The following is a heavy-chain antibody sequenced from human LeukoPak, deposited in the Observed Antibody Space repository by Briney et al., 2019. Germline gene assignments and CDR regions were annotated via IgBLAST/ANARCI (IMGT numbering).Heavy chain of an antibody. V-gene: IGHV3-64D*06. D-gene: IGHD1-1*01. CDR3: VREGLERRTNFDY. J-gene: IGHJ4*02. CDR1: GFTFPSHV. Sequence: PGGSLRFSCSASGFTFPSHVMHWVRKAQGRGLKYFSGISMNVQTTYYAGSVKGRFTISRDSSKNTVYLQMNSLTAEDTAVYYCVREGLERRTNFDYWGQGTLVSVSS. CDR2: ISMNVQTT.